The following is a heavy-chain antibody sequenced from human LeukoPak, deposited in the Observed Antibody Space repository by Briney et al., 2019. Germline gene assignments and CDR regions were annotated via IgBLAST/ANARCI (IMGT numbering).Heavy chain of an antibody. J-gene: IGHJ4*02. CDR1: GFTFSTYA. Sequence: GGSLRLSCAASGFTFSTYAMNWVRQAPGKGLEWVSSISDSGANTYFADSVKGRFTISRDNSKNTLYLQMNSLRAEDTAVYYCAKGTSYFDSSGPHTIDYWGQGALVTVSS. CDR2: ISDSGANT. V-gene: IGHV3-23*01. D-gene: IGHD3-22*01. CDR3: AKGTSYFDSSGPHTIDY.